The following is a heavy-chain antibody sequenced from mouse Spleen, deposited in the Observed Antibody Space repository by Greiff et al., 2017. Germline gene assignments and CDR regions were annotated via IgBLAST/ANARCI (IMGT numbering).Heavy chain of an antibody. CDR2: IDPANGNT. D-gene: IGHD1-1*01. J-gene: IGHJ4*01. CDR1: GFNIKDTY. CDR3: ASYYYGSSGGAMDY. Sequence: EVQLQQSGAELVKPGASVKLSCTASGFNIKDTYMHWVKQRPEQGLEWIGRIDPANGNTKYDPKFQGKATITADTSSNTAYLQLSSLTSEDTAVYYCASYYYGSSGGAMDYWGQGTSVTVSS. V-gene: IGHV14-3*02.